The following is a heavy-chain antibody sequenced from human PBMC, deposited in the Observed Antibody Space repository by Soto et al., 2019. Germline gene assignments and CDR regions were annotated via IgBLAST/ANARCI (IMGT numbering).Heavy chain of an antibody. CDR3: ARGSRSSDYFYYGMDV. J-gene: IGHJ6*02. V-gene: IGHV4-59*01. CDR2: ISYSGST. Sequence: SETLSLTCSVSSGSISSYYWSWIRQPPGTGLEWIGYISYSGSTNYSPSLKSRVTISVDTSKNQFSLKLSSVTAADTAVYYCARGSRSSDYFYYGMDVWGQGTTVTVSS. CDR1: SGSISSYY. D-gene: IGHD6-6*01.